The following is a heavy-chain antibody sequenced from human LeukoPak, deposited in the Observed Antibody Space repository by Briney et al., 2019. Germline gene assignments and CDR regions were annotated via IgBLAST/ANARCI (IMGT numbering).Heavy chain of an antibody. J-gene: IGHJ4*02. CDR3: AKAPGRIAARPFDY. CDR2: ISWNSGSI. Sequence: GGSLRLSCAASGFTFDDYAMHWVRQAPGKGLEWVSGISWNSGSIGYADSVKGRFTISRDNAKNSLYLQMNSLGAEDTALYYCAKAPGRIAARPFDYWGQGTLVTVSS. CDR1: GFTFDDYA. D-gene: IGHD6-6*01. V-gene: IGHV3-9*01.